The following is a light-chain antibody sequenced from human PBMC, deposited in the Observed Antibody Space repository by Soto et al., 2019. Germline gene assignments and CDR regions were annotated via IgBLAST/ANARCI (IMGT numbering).Light chain of an antibody. Sequence: DIQLTPSPSFLPASVGDRVTITCRASQDIRSDLNWYQQKPGKAPKLLIYDASNLETGVPSRFSGSGSGTDFTFTISSLQPEDIATYYCQQYDNLPITFGQGTKVDIK. CDR1: QDIRSD. J-gene: IGKJ1*01. V-gene: IGKV1-33*01. CDR2: DAS. CDR3: QQYDNLPIT.